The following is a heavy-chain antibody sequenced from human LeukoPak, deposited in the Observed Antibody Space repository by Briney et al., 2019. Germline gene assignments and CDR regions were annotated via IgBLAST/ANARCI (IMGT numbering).Heavy chain of an antibody. Sequence: SETLSLTCAVYGGSFSGYYWGWIRQPPGKGLEWIGEINHSGSTNYNPSLKSRVTISVDTSKNQFSLKLSSVTAADTAVYYCARSGARYYYDSSGYYGYWGQGTLVTVSS. CDR3: ARSGARYYYDSSGYYGY. CDR2: INHSGST. CDR1: GGSFSGYY. V-gene: IGHV4-34*01. D-gene: IGHD3-22*01. J-gene: IGHJ4*02.